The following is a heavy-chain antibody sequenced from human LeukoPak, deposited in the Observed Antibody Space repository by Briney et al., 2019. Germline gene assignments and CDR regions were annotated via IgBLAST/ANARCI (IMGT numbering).Heavy chain of an antibody. CDR1: GFTFSSYS. CDR2: ISSSSGYI. CDR3: ARALQYGSGYYGIDY. J-gene: IGHJ4*02. V-gene: IGHV3-21*01. D-gene: IGHD3-22*01. Sequence: GGSLRLSCAASGFTFSSYSMNWVRQAPGKGLEWVSSISSSSGYIYYADSVKGRFTISRDNAKNSLYLQMNSLRAEDTAVYYCARALQYGSGYYGIDYWGQGTLVTVSS.